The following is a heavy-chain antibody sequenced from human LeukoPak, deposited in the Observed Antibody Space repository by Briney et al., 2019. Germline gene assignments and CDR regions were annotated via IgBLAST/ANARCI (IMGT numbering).Heavy chain of an antibody. D-gene: IGHD6-6*01. V-gene: IGHV1-18*01. J-gene: IGHJ3*02. CDR3: ATEEYSSSIGSFDI. CDR1: GYTFTNYG. CDR2: ISAYNGYT. Sequence: ASVKVSCKASGYTFTNYGVSWVRQAPGQGLEWMGWISAYNGYTNYAQKFQFRVTMTTDTSTSTAYMELRSLRSDDTAVYYCATEEYSSSIGSFDIWGQGTMVTVSS.